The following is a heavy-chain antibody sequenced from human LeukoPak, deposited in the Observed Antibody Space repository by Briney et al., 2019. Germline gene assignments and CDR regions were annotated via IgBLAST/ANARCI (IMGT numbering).Heavy chain of an antibody. CDR2: VYPGDSDT. Sequence: GESLKISCKGSGYSFTRYWIAWVRQMPGKGLEWMGIVYPGDSDTRYSPSFQGQVTMSADKSINTAYLQWSSLKASDTAIYYCARRQGCSSTSCPPDYWGQGTLVTVSS. D-gene: IGHD2-2*01. V-gene: IGHV5-51*01. CDR3: ARRQGCSSTSCPPDY. J-gene: IGHJ4*02. CDR1: GYSFTRYW.